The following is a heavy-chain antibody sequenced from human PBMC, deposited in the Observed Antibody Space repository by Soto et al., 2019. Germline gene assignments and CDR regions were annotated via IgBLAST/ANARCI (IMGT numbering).Heavy chain of an antibody. CDR2: IYYSGST. CDR3: ARRWGRTFDY. Sequence: SETLSLTCTVSGGSISSYYWSWIRQPPGKGLEWIGYIYYSGSTNYNPPLKSRVTISVDTSKNQFSLKLSSLTAADTAVYYCARRWGRTFDYWGQGTLVTVSS. D-gene: IGHD7-27*01. CDR1: GGSISSYY. V-gene: IGHV4-59*08. J-gene: IGHJ4*02.